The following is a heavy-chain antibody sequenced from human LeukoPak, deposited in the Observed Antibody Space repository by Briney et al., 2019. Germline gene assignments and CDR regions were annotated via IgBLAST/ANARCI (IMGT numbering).Heavy chain of an antibody. CDR3: ARASYDYVWGSYRPNWFDP. D-gene: IGHD3-16*02. V-gene: IGHV4-59*01. J-gene: IGHJ5*02. CDR1: GGSISSYY. Sequence: KASETLSLTCTVSGGSISSYYWSWIRQPPGKGLEWIGYIYYSGSTNYNPSLKSRVTISVDTSKNQFSLKLSSVTAADTAVYYCARASYDYVWGSYRPNWFDPWGQGTLVTVSS. CDR2: IYYSGST.